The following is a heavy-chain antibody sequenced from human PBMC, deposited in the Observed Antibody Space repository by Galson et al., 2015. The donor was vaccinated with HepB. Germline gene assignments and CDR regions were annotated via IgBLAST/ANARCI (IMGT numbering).Heavy chain of an antibody. CDR2: ISYDGGVK. D-gene: IGHD3-10*02. J-gene: IGHJ4*01. CDR3: ARESLSKFQLFGDPPGFFDF. V-gene: IGHV3-30*03. Sequence: SLRLSCAVSGFIFRKYDMHWVRRTPGHGLEWVAFISYDGGVKKYADSVKGRFTVFRDNSKNTLLLQLNSLTSEDTAIYYCARESLSKFQLFGDPPGFFDFWGHGTLVTVSS. CDR1: GFIFRKYD.